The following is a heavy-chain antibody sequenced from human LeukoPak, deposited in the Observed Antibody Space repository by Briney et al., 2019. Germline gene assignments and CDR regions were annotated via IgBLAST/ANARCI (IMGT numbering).Heavy chain of an antibody. D-gene: IGHD2-2*01. CDR2: INHSGST. V-gene: IGHV4-34*01. CDR3: ARRSRKIIPAAMTYYYYMDV. Sequence: PSETLSLTCTVSGGSFGNYYWSWIRRPPGKGLEWIGEINHSGSTNYNPSLKSRVTISVDTSKNQFSLKLSSVTAADTAVYYCARRSRKIIPAAMTYYYYMDVWGKGTTVTVSS. J-gene: IGHJ6*03. CDR1: GGSFGNYY.